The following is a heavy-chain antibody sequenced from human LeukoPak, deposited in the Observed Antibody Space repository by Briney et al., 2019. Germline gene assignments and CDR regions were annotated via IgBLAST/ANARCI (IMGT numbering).Heavy chain of an antibody. J-gene: IGHJ4*02. CDR2: INWSGGST. CDR1: GFTFDDYA. CDR3: ARYYYDSSGYYQKDY. V-gene: IGHV3-20*04. Sequence: GGSLRLSCAASGFTFDDYAMSWVRQAPGKGLEWVSTINWSGGSTRYADSVKGRFTISRDNAKNSLYLQMNSLRAEDTAVYYCARYYYDSSGYYQKDYWGQGTLVTVSS. D-gene: IGHD3-22*01.